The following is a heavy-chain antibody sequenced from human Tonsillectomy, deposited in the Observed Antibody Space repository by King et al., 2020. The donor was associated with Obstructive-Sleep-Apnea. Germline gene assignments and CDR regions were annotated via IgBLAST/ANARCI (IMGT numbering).Heavy chain of an antibody. CDR1: GFTFSSYG. V-gene: IGHV3-33*06. J-gene: IGHJ4*02. Sequence: QLVQSGGGVVQPGRSLRLSCAASGFTFSSYGMHWVRQAPGRGLEWVALIWFDGSNKYYADSVKGRFTISRDTSKNTLFLQMNSLRAEDTAVYYCAKDRSGGSLFDYWGQGTLVTVSS. CDR3: AKDRSGGSLFDY. CDR2: IWFDGSNK. D-gene: IGHD1-26*01.